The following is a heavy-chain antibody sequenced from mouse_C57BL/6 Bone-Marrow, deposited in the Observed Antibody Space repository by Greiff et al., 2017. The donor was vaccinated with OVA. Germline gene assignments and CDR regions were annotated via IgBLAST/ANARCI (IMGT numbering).Heavy chain of an antibody. CDR2: ISDGGSYT. V-gene: IGHV5-4*01. Sequence: EVQRVESGGGLVKPGGSLKLSCAASGFTFSSYAMSWVRQTPEKRLEWVATISDGGSYTYYPDNVKGRFTISRDNAKNNLYLQMSHLKSEDTAMYYCARGGYGRPSDFDVWGTGTTVTVSS. J-gene: IGHJ1*03. D-gene: IGHD1-1*01. CDR1: GFTFSSYA. CDR3: ARGGYGRPSDFDV.